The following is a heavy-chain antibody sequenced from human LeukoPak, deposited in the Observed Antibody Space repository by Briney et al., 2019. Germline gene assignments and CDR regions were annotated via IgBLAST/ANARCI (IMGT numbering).Heavy chain of an antibody. CDR1: GGSISSGGYY. CDR2: IYYSGST. Sequence: SETLSLTCTVSGGSISSGGYYWSWIRQHPGKGLEWIGYIYYSGSTYYNPSLKSRVTISVDTSKNQFSLKLSSVTAADTAVYYCASFGPRFKKQTTVTEYFQHWGQGTLVTVSS. CDR3: ASFGPRFKKQTTVTEYFQH. V-gene: IGHV4-31*03. D-gene: IGHD4-17*01. J-gene: IGHJ1*01.